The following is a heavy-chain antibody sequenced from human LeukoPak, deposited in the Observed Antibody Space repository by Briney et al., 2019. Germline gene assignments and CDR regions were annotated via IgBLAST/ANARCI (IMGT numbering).Heavy chain of an antibody. CDR3: ARQGVPTYYYDSSGPRGFDY. J-gene: IGHJ4*02. CDR2: INHSGST. CDR1: GGSFSGYY. D-gene: IGHD3-22*01. Sequence: SETLSLICAVYGGSFSGYYWSWIRQPPGKGLEWIGEINHSGSTNYNPSLKSRVTISVDTSKNQFSLKLSSVTAADTAVYYCARQGVPTYYYDSSGPRGFDYWGQGTLVTVSS. V-gene: IGHV4-34*01.